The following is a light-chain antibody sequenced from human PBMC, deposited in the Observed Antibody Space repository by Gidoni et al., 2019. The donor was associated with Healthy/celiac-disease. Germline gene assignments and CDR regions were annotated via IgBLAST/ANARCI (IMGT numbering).Light chain of an antibody. Sequence: DIVMTQSPLSLPVTPGETASISCRPSQSLLHSNEYNYLDWYLQKTGQSPQLLIYLGSNRASGVPDRFSGSGSGTDFTLKISRVEAEDVGVYYCMQALQTPITFGQGTRLEIK. V-gene: IGKV2-28*01. CDR2: LGS. CDR1: QSLLHSNEYNY. J-gene: IGKJ5*01. CDR3: MQALQTPIT.